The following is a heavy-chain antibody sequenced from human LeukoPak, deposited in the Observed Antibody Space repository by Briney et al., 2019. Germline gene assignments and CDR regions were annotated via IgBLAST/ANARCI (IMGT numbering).Heavy chain of an antibody. CDR2: MNPNSGNT. Sequence: ASVKVSCKASGHTFTSYDINWVRQATGQGLEWMGWMNPNSGNTGYAQKFQGRVTMTRNTSISTAYMELSSLRSEDTAVYHYSRGPNKYDGGSSGSAWFDPWGQGTLFTVSS. D-gene: IGHD4-23*01. V-gene: IGHV1-8*01. J-gene: IGHJ5*02. CDR3: SRGPNKYDGGSSGSAWFDP. CDR1: GHTFTSYD.